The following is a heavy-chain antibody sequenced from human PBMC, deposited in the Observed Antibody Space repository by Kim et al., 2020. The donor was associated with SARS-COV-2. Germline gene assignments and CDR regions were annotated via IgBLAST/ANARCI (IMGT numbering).Heavy chain of an antibody. CDR2: IYPGDSDT. J-gene: IGHJ3*02. CDR1: GYSFTSYW. Sequence: GESLKISCKGSGYSFTSYWIGWVRQMPGKGLEWMGIIYPGDSDTRYSPSFQGQVTISADKSISTAYLQWSSLKASDTAMYYCARPPAYYYDSSGYYNHDAFDIWGQGTMVTVSS. D-gene: IGHD3-22*01. V-gene: IGHV5-51*01. CDR3: ARPPAYYYDSSGYYNHDAFDI.